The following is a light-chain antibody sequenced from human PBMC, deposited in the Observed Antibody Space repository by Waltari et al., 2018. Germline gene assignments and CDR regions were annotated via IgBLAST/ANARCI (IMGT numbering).Light chain of an antibody. V-gene: IGKV1-12*01. CDR1: EDIATY. CDR3: QQADSFPLT. J-gene: IGKJ4*01. Sequence: TCRASEDIATYLAWYQQKPGEAPQLLISAASILQSGVPSRFSGSGSGTDFTLTISSLLPEDFATYFCQQADSFPLTFGGGTKVEVK. CDR2: AAS.